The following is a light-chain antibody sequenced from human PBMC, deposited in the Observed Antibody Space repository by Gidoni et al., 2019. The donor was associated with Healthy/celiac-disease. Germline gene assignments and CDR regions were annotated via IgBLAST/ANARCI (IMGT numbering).Light chain of an antibody. Sequence: SYELTPPPSVSLSPGQTARIPCSGDALPKQYTYCYQQKPGQAPILVIYKDSERPSGIPERFSGSTSGTTVTLTISGVQAEDEADYYCQSADSSGTYPDVVFGGGTKLTVL. V-gene: IGLV3-25*03. J-gene: IGLJ2*01. CDR3: QSADSSGTYPDVV. CDR2: KDS. CDR1: ALPKQY.